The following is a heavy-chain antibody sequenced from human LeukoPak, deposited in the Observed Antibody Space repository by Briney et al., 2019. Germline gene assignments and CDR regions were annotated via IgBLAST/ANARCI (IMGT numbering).Heavy chain of an antibody. CDR3: ARDRRGRAVANPYYYNGMDV. J-gene: IGHJ6*04. Sequence: ASVKVSCKASGYMFTSYGLSWVRQAPGQGLEWMGWISAYNGNTRYAQKFQGRVTMTTDTSMRTAYMEMRSLRSDDTAVYYCARDRRGRAVANPYYYNGMDVWGEGTTVTVSS. D-gene: IGHD6-19*01. CDR2: ISAYNGNT. V-gene: IGHV1-18*01. CDR1: GYMFTSYG.